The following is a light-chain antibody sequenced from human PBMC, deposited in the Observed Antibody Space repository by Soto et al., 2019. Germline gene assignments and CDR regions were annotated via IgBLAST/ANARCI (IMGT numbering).Light chain of an antibody. J-gene: IGKJ1*01. Sequence: EMVLTQSPGTPSLSPGERATLSCRASQSVSSSYLAWYQQKPGQAPRLLIYGASSRATGIPDRFSGSGSGTDFTLTISRLEPEDFAVYYCQQYGSPGPFGQGTKVDI. CDR3: QQYGSPGP. CDR1: QSVSSSY. V-gene: IGKV3-20*01. CDR2: GAS.